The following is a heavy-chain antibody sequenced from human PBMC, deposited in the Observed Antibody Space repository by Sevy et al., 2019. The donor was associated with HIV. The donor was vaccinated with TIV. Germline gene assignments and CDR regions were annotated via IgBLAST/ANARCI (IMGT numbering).Heavy chain of an antibody. D-gene: IGHD2-8*01. Sequence: GGSLRLSCAASGFTFTNYWMHWVRQAPGKGLVWVSRVDNDGSGTTYADSVKGRFTISRDNAKNTVYLQMNSLRAEDTAVYYCTRDMYGFDYWGQGTLVTVSS. V-gene: IGHV3-74*01. CDR1: GFTFTNYW. J-gene: IGHJ4*02. CDR2: VDNDGSGT. CDR3: TRDMYGFDY.